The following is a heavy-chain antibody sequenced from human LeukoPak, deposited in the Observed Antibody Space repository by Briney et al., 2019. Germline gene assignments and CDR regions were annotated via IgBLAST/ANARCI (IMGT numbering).Heavy chain of an antibody. J-gene: IGHJ6*02. CDR2: IYYSGST. CDR1: GGSISSGGYY. D-gene: IGHD3-9*01. Sequence: SETLSLTCTVSGGSISSGGYYWSWIRQHPGKGLEWVGYIYYSGSTYYNPSLKSRVTISVDTSKNQFSLKLSSVTAADTAVYYCARDRRYFDSIGYYYGMDVWGQGTTVTVS. V-gene: IGHV4-31*03. CDR3: ARDRRYFDSIGYYYGMDV.